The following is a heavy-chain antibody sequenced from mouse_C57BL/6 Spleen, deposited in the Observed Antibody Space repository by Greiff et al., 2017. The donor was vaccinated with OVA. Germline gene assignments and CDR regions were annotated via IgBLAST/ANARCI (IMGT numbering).Heavy chain of an antibody. CDR1: GYTFTSSW. D-gene: IGHD1-1*01. J-gene: IGHJ4*01. V-gene: IGHV1-72*01. CDR3: ARWITTVVDYAMDY. CDR2: IDPNSGGT. Sequence: QVQLQQPGAELVKPGASVKLSCKASGYTFTSSWMHWVKQRPGRGLEWIGRIDPNSGGTKYNEKFKSKATLTVDKPSSTAYMQLSGLTSEDSAVYDCARWITTVVDYAMDYWGQGTSVTVSS.